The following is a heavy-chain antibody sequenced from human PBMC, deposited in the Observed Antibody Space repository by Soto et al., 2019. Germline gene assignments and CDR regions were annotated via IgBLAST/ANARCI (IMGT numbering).Heavy chain of an antibody. V-gene: IGHV4-31*03. CDR1: GGSISSGGYY. CDR2: IYYSGST. D-gene: IGHD6-6*01. Sequence: QVQLQESGPGLVTPSQTLSLTCTVSGGSISSGGYYWSWIRQHPGKGLEWIGYIYYSGSTYFNPSLKSRLTIAVDTSKNQFSLQLSSVTAADTAVYYCARAGHSSSSEGANWFDPWGQGTLVTVSS. CDR3: ARAGHSSSSEGANWFDP. J-gene: IGHJ5*02.